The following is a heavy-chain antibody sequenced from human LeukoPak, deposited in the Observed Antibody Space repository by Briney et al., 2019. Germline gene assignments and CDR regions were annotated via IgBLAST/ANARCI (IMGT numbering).Heavy chain of an antibody. CDR3: ATFVGAATTSHIDF. V-gene: IGHV4-38-2*01. J-gene: IGHJ4*02. CDR1: GYSSSSGYY. D-gene: IGHD1-26*01. Sequence: SETLSLTCAVSGYSSSSGYYWGWIRQPPGQGLEWIGSIHQSGSAYYNPSLKSRLTISVDTSKNQFSLKLSSVTAADTAVYYCATFVGAATTSHIDFWGQGTLVTVSS. CDR2: IHQSGSA.